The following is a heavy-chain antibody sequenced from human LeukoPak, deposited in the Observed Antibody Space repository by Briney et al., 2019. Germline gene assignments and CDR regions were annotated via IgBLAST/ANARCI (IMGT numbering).Heavy chain of an antibody. CDR1: GGSISSSGYY. CDR3: ARPLNITSVVFGL. V-gene: IGHV4-39*01. J-gene: IGHJ1*01. Sequence: SETLSLTCTVSGGSISSSGYYWGWIRQPPGKGLEWIGSIYYSGNTYYNPSLKTRVTISVDTSKRQFSLNLSSVTASGTAPYFRARPLNITSVVFGLWGQGTLVTVSS. CDR2: IYYSGNT. D-gene: IGHD4-23*01.